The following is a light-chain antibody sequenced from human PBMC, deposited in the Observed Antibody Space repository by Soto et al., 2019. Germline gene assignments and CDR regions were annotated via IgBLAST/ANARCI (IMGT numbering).Light chain of an antibody. Sequence: DIQMTQSPSSLSASVGDRITITCRASQSIVNYLNWYQQKPGKAPKLLIYAAYNLQGVVPSRFSGSGSGTDFTLTISSLQPEDCSPYYCQQSYSTLVTFGPGTKVHSK. CDR3: QQSYSTLVT. J-gene: IGKJ3*01. CDR1: QSIVNY. CDR2: AAY. V-gene: IGKV1-39*01.